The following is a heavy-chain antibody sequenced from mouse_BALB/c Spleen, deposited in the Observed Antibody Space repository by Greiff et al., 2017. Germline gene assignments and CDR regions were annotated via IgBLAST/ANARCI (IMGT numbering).Heavy chain of an antibody. J-gene: IGHJ4*01. D-gene: IGHD2-14*01. CDR1: GFSLTGYG. Sequence: VQRVESGPGLVAPSQSLSITCTVSGFSLTGYGVNWVRQPPGKGLEWLGMIWGDGSTDYNSALKSRLSISKDNSKSQVFLKMNSLQTDDTARYYCARDHYRYDVGYYAMDYWGQGTSVTVSS. CDR2: IWGDGST. CDR3: ARDHYRYDVGYYAMDY. V-gene: IGHV2-6-7*01.